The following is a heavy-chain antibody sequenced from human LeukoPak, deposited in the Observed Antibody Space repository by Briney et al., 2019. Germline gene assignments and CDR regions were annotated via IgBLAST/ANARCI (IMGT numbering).Heavy chain of an antibody. Sequence: GEFLKISCNGSGNSFNNYWIGLGRPMSGEGPELLVIFYSDYSYNRYSPYFQGQITISADKSIGTAELPWSSPEASDTDLYYCARHLRLGQNRFDPWGQGTPVTVSS. CDR3: ARHLRLGQNRFDP. D-gene: IGHD6-25*01. J-gene: IGHJ5*02. CDR2: FYSDYSYN. CDR1: GNSFNNYW. V-gene: IGHV5-51*01.